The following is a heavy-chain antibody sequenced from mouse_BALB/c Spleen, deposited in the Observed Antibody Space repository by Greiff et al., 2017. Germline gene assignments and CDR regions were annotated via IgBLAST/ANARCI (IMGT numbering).Heavy chain of an antibody. CDR2: ISTYYGDA. J-gene: IGHJ3*01. D-gene: IGHD2-1*01. CDR3: ARRGKDGNYVIDWFAY. CDR1: GYTFTDYA. Sequence: QVQLKQSGAELVRPGVSVKISCKGSGYTFTDYAMHWVKQSHAKSLEWIGVISTYYGDASYNQKFKGKATMTVDKSSSTAYMELARLTSEDSAIYYCARRGKDGNYVIDWFAYWGQGTLVTVSA. V-gene: IGHV1S137*01.